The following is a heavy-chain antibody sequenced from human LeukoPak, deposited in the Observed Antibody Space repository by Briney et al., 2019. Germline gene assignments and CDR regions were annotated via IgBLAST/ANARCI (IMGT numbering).Heavy chain of an antibody. CDR1: GFTFSSDA. V-gene: IGHV3-23*01. J-gene: IGHJ4*02. D-gene: IGHD3-10*01. CDR2: INSDGSST. Sequence: GGSLRLSCAASGFTFSSDAMRWVRQAPGKGLVWVSRINSDGSSTTYADSVKGRFTISRDNSKSTLYIQMNSLRAEDTAVYYCARAKPKNMVRGLIMRRESRYYFDYWGQGTLVTVSS. CDR3: ARAKPKNMVRGLIMRRESRYYFDY.